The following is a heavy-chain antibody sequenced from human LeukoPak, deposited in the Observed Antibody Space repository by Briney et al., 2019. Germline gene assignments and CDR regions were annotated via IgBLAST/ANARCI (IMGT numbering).Heavy chain of an antibody. Sequence: PSETLSLTCTVSGGSISSYYWSWIRQPPGKGLEWIGYIYYSGSTNYNPSLKSRVTISVDTSKNQFSLKLSSVTAADTAVYYCARDSPPYSGYDGNWFDPWGQGTLVTVSS. V-gene: IGHV4-59*01. CDR1: GGSISSYY. CDR3: ARDSPPYSGYDGNWFDP. CDR2: IYYSGST. D-gene: IGHD5-12*01. J-gene: IGHJ5*02.